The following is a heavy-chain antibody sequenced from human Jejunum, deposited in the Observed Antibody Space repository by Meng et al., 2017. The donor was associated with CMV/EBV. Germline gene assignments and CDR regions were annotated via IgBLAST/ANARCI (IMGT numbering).Heavy chain of an antibody. CDR1: GFTFSSYS. J-gene: IGHJ3*02. D-gene: IGHD1-14*01. V-gene: IGHV3-21*01. CDR3: ARLFTTTFGHSFDI. Sequence: GFTFSSYSMHWVRQAPGKGLEWVSSISSSSSYIYYPDSVRGRFTISRDNAKNSLYMQMNSLRAEDTAVYYCARLFTTTFGHSFDIWGQGTMVTVSS. CDR2: ISSSSSYI.